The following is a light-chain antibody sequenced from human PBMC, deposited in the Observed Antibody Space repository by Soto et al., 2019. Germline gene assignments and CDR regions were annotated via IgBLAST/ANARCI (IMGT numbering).Light chain of an antibody. J-gene: IGKJ1*01. CDR1: QSISSW. Sequence: DIQMTQSPSTLSASVGDRVTITCRASQSISSWLAWYQQKPGKAPKLLIYKASSLESGVPSRFGGSGSGTEFTLTISSLQPDDFATYYCQHQRTFGQGTKVEIK. V-gene: IGKV1-5*03. CDR2: KAS. CDR3: QHQRT.